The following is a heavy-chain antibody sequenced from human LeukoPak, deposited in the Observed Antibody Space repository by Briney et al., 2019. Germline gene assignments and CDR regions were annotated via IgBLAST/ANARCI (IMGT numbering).Heavy chain of an antibody. CDR2: IYYSGST. D-gene: IGHD5-18*01. CDR3: ARHRLQVPFRY. J-gene: IGHJ4*02. V-gene: IGHV4-39*01. Sequence: SETLSLTCTVSGGSISSSGYYWGWIRQPPGKGLEWIGSIYYSGSTYYNPSLKSRVTISVDTSKNQFSLKLSSVTAADTALYYCARHRLQVPFRYWGQGTLVTVSS. CDR1: GGSISSSGYY.